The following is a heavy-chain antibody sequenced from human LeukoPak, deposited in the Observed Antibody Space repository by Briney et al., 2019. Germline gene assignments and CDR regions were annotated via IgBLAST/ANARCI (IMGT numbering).Heavy chain of an antibody. CDR2: INPNSGGT. CDR3: VRADHDYGGKGLDY. D-gene: IGHD4-23*01. J-gene: IGHJ4*02. V-gene: IGHV1-2*02. Sequence: ASVKVSCKASGYTFTGYYMHWVRQAPGQGLEWMGWINPNSGGTNYAQKFQGRVTMTRDTSISTAYMELSRLRSDDTAVYYCVRADHDYGGKGLDYWGQGTLVTVSS. CDR1: GYTFTGYY.